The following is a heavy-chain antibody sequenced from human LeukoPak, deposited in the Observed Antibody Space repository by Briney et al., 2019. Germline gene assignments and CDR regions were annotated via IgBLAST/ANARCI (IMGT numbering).Heavy chain of an antibody. D-gene: IGHD4-17*01. CDR2: INGDESST. V-gene: IGHV3-74*01. CDR3: ARDPFMTTGWGIDY. Sequence: PGGSLRLSCAASAFTFNTYWMHWVRQVPGRGLEWVSRINGDESSTNYADSVKGRFTISRDNARNSLYLQMNSLRVEDTAVYYCARDPFMTTGWGIDYWGQGTLVTVSS. CDR1: AFTFNTYW. J-gene: IGHJ4*02.